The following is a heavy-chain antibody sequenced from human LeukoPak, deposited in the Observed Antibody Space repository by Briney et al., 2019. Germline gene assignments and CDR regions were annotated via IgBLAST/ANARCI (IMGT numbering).Heavy chain of an antibody. CDR3: TRASLED. CDR1: GFTFSSYW. J-gene: IGHJ4*02. Sequence: GGSLRLACAASGFTFSSYWLHWVRQAPGKGLVWVSGINPDGSVTNYADSVRGRFTISRDNAKNTLFLQLKSLRAEDTAVYYCTRASLEDWGQGNLVTVSS. CDR2: INPDGSVT. V-gene: IGHV3-74*01.